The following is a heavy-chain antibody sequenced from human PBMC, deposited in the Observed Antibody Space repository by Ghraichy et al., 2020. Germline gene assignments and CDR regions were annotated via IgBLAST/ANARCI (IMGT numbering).Heavy chain of an antibody. V-gene: IGHV3-23*01. D-gene: IGHD6-6*01. J-gene: IGHJ4*02. CDR2: FSGSGGST. CDR1: GFTFSSYA. CDR3: AKDPQYSSSSAG. Sequence: GGSLRLSCAASGFTFSSYAMSWVRQAPGKGLEWVSAFSGSGGSTYYADSVKGRFTISRDNSKNTLYLQMNSLRAEDTAVYYCAKDPQYSSSSAGWGQGTLVTVSS.